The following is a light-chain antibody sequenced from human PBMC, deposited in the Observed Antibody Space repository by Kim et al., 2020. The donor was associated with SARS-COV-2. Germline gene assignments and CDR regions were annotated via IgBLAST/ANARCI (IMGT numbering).Light chain of an antibody. Sequence: DIQMTQSPSSLSASVGDRVTITCRASQGISNYLAWYQQKPGKVPKLLIYAASTLQSGVPSRFSGSGSGTDFTLTISSLQPEDVATYYSQKYTSATPPFTFGPGTKVDIK. V-gene: IGKV1-27*01. J-gene: IGKJ3*01. CDR2: AAS. CDR3: QKYTSATPPFT. CDR1: QGISNY.